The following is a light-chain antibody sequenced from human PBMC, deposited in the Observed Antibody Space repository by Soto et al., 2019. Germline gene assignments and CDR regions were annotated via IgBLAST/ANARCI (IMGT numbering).Light chain of an antibody. Sequence: DIQMTQSPSTLSASVGDKVTITCRARQSLTRWLAWYQQKPGKAPKLLIYQASTLESAVPSRFRGSGYGTEFTLTISSLQTDDIATYYCQQYDSYPETFGQGTKVEIK. CDR3: QQYDSYPET. J-gene: IGKJ1*01. CDR2: QAS. V-gene: IGKV1-5*03. CDR1: QSLTRW.